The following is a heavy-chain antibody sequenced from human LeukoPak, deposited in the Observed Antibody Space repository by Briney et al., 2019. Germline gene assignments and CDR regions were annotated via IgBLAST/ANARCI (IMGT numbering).Heavy chain of an antibody. D-gene: IGHD1-7*01. J-gene: IGHJ6*02. Sequence: GEALKISCKGSGYSFTSYWIGWVRQMPGKGLEWMGIIYPGDSDTRYSPSFQGQVTISADKSISTAYLQWSSLKASDTAMYYCASLRTTITGTTAYYYGMDVWGQGTTVTVSS. V-gene: IGHV5-51*01. CDR3: ASLRTTITGTTAYYYGMDV. CDR2: IYPGDSDT. CDR1: GYSFTSYW.